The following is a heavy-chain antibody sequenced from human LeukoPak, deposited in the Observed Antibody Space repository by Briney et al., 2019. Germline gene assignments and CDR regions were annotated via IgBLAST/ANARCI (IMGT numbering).Heavy chain of an antibody. CDR2: INRSGST. J-gene: IGHJ4*02. CDR1: GGSFSGYY. CDR3: ARVLPVVVVAATNRGTYFDY. V-gene: IGHV4-34*01. Sequence: SETLSLTCAVYGGSFSGYYWSWIRQPPGKGLEWIGEINRSGSTNYNPSLKSRVTISVDTSKNQFSLKLSSVTAADTTVNYCARVLPVVVVAATNRGTYFDYWGQGTLVTVSS. D-gene: IGHD2-15*01.